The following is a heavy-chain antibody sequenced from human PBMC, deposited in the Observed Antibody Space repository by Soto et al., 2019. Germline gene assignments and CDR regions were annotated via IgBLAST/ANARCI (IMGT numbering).Heavy chain of an antibody. D-gene: IGHD2-2*01. J-gene: IGHJ6*02. CDR2: IIPIPGTA. V-gene: IGHV1-69*01. Sequence: QVQLVQSGAEVKKPGSSVKVSCKASGGTFSSYAISWVRQAPGQGLEWMGGIIPIPGTANYAQKFQGRVTINADESTSTAYMELMSQRSEDTAVYYCARSQGSSTSLEIYYYYYYGMDVWGQGTTVTVSS. CDR1: GGTFSSYA. CDR3: ARSQGSSTSLEIYYYYYYGMDV.